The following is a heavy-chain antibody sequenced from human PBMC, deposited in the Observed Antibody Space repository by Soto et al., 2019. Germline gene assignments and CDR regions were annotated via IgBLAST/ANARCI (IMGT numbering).Heavy chain of an antibody. D-gene: IGHD2-8*01. V-gene: IGHV1-18*01. J-gene: IGHJ4*02. CDR1: GYTFSNFG. CDR3: ARDRLGVSVTGGGFDS. CDR2: ISPYNGNT. Sequence: QVQLVQSGGEVKKPGASVKVSCKASGYTFSNFGLSWVRQAPGQGLELMGWISPYNGNTNYAQKLQGRLTMTTDTSTSTAYMELRSLRSDDTVVYYCARDRLGVSVTGGGFDSWGQGTLVTVSS.